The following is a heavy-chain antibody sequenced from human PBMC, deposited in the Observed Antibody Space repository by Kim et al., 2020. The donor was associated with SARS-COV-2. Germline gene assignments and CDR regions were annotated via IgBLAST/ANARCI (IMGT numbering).Heavy chain of an antibody. V-gene: IGHV4-59*08. J-gene: IGHJ4*02. CDR2: T. D-gene: IGHD3-3*01. Sequence: TNYNPSLKSRVTLSVDTSKNQFSLKLSSVTAADTAVYYCARHLGVVTNFAYWGQGTLVTVSS. CDR3: ARHLGVVTNFAY.